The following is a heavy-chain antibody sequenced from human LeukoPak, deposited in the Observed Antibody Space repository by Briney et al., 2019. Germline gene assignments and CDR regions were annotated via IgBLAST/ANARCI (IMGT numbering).Heavy chain of an antibody. CDR2: ISYDGSNK. Sequence: GGSLRLSCAASGFTFSNYGMHWVRQAPGKGLEWVAVISYDGSNKYYADSVKGRFTISRDNSKNTLYLQMNSLRAEDTAVYYCAKDLSGPFDYWGQGTLVTVSS. D-gene: IGHD5-12*01. J-gene: IGHJ4*02. V-gene: IGHV3-30*18. CDR3: AKDLSGPFDY. CDR1: GFTFSNYG.